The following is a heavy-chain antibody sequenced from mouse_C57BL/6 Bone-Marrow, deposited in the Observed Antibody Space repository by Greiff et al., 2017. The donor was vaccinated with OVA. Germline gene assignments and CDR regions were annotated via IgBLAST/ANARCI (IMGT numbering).Heavy chain of an antibody. J-gene: IGHJ3*01. CDR2: ISYDGSN. CDR3: ARDYRCAY. V-gene: IGHV3-6*01. Sequence: EVQLVESGPGLVKPSQSLSLTCSVTGYSITSGYYWNWIRQFPGNKLEWMGYISYDGSNNYNPSLKNRISITRDTSKNQFFLKLNSVTTEDTATYYCARDYRCAYWGQGTLVTVSA. D-gene: IGHD5-5*01. CDR1: GYSITSGYY.